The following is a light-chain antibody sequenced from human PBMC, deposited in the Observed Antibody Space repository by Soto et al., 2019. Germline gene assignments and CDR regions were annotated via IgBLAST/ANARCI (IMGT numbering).Light chain of an antibody. J-gene: IGKJ1*01. V-gene: IGKV3-20*01. CDR3: QQYDRSPKT. Sequence: EIVLTQSPGALSWSPGERATLSCRSSQSISSSYLAWYQQKPGQAPRLLIYGASSRATGIPDRFSGTGSGTDFTLTISRLEPEDFAVYYCQQYDRSPKTFGQGTKVDIK. CDR2: GAS. CDR1: QSISSSY.